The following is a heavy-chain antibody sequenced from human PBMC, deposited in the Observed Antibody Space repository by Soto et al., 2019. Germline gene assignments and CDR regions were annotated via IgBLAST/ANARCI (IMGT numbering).Heavy chain of an antibody. Sequence: QVQLVESGGGEVQPGRSLRLSCAASGITFSSYGMHWVRQAPGKGLEWVAVISFDGGNKYYVDSVKGRFTISRDNSKNTLYLQMNSLRPEDTAVYYCAKDAYTVTITFGYYYYMDVWGKGTTVTVSS. J-gene: IGHJ6*03. CDR1: GITFSSYG. V-gene: IGHV3-30*18. CDR2: ISFDGGNK. CDR3: AKDAYTVTITFGYYYYMDV. D-gene: IGHD4-17*01.